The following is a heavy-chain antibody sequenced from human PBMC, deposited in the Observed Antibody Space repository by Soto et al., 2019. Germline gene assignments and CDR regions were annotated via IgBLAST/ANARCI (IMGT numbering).Heavy chain of an antibody. CDR1: GGTFSSYA. CDR2: IVPIVDTS. V-gene: IGHV1-69*12. J-gene: IGHJ4*02. Sequence: QVQLVQSGAEVRQPASSVKVSCKTSGGTFSSYAISWVRQAPGQGLEWMGGIVPIVDTSTYAQKFQGRVTITADEYTTTVYMELSSLRSDDTDVYYCVRVVAIPGYPDNWCQGTLVTVSS. D-gene: IGHD5-12*01. CDR3: VRVVAIPGYPDN.